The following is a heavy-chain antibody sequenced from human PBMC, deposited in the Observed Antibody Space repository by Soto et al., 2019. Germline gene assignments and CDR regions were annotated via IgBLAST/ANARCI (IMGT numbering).Heavy chain of an antibody. J-gene: IGHJ3*02. V-gene: IGHV3-53*01. CDR2: LYDVDGT. CDR3: ASWLEREHAYDI. D-gene: IGHD1-1*01. CDR1: GLTVRGKKY. Sequence: DVQLVASGGGLIQTGGSLRLSCAALGLTVRGKKYITWVRQAPGKGLEWVSALYDVDGTYYADSAKGRFTISRDNSNNIIYLQMNSLGPDDTAVYYCASWLEREHAYDIWGLGTMDTVYS.